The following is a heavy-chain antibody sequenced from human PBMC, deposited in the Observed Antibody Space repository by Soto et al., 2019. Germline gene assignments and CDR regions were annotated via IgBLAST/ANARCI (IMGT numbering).Heavy chain of an antibody. D-gene: IGHD2-21*02. V-gene: IGHV1-69*06. CDR3: ARDPDYGGNSGLGLVDY. Sequence: QVQLVQSGAEVKKPGSSVKVSCKASGGTFSDSSINWVRQAPGQGLEWMGGIIPIFGTPNYAQKFQGRVTITADKSTSTAYMEMSSLRSEDTAVYYCARDPDYGGNSGLGLVDYWGQGTLVTVSS. CDR2: IIPIFGTP. J-gene: IGHJ4*02. CDR1: GGTFSDSS.